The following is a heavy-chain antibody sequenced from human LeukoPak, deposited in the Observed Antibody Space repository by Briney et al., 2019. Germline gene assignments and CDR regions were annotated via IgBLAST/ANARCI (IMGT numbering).Heavy chain of an antibody. Sequence: SQTLSLTCTVSGGSISSGDYYWSWIRQPPGKGLEWIGYIYYSGSTNYNPSLKSRVTISIDTSKNQFSLKLSSVTAADTAVYYCARSYYGSGSYYSFDYWGQGTLVTVSS. V-gene: IGHV4-61*08. J-gene: IGHJ4*02. CDR2: IYYSGST. CDR1: GGSISSGDYY. D-gene: IGHD3-10*01. CDR3: ARSYYGSGSYYSFDY.